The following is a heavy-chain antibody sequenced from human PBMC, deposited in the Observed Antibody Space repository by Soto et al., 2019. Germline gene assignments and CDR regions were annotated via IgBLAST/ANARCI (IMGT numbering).Heavy chain of an antibody. CDR2: IKQDGSEK. J-gene: IGHJ6*03. Sequence: GGSLRLSCAASGFTFSSYWMSWVRQAPGKGLEWVANIKQDGSEKYYVDSVKGRFTISRDNAKNSLYLQMNSLRAEDTAVYYCARDPGGVVAATHYYYYYMDVWGKGTTVTVSS. V-gene: IGHV3-7*01. CDR3: ARDPGGVVAATHYYYYYMDV. CDR1: GFTFSSYW. D-gene: IGHD2-15*01.